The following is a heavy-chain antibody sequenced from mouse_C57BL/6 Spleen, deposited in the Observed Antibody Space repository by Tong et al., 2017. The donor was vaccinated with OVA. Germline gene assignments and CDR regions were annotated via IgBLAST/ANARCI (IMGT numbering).Heavy chain of an antibody. V-gene: IGHV1-18*01. J-gene: IGHJ2*01. CDR1: GYTFTDYY. CDR2: INPNNGDT. Sequence: EVQLQQSGPELVKPGASVKMSCKASGYTFTDYYMNGVKQSHGKSLEWIGDINPNNGDTFYNQKFKGKATLTVDKSSSTAYMQLNRLTSEGSAAYYCARGKRYLDYWGKG. CDR3: ARGKRYLDY.